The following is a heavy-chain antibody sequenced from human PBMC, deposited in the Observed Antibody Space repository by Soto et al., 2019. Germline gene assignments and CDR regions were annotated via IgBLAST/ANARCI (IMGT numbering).Heavy chain of an antibody. CDR1: GGSISSYY. D-gene: IGHD6-13*01. CDR2: IYYSGST. J-gene: IGHJ6*02. CDR3: VAAGTGNYYYYGMDV. Sequence: PSETLSLTCTVSGGSISSYYWSWIRQPPGKGLEWIGYIYYSGSTNYNPSLKSRVTISVDTSKNQFSLKLSSVTAADPPVYYCVAAGTGNYYYYGMDVWGQGTTVTVS. V-gene: IGHV4-59*08.